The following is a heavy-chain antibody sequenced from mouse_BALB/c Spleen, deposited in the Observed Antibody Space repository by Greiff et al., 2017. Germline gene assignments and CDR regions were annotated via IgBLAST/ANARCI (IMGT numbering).Heavy chain of an antibody. CDR1: GYTFTSYW. V-gene: IGHV1-7*01. Sequence: QVQLKESGAELAKPGASVKMSCKASGYTFTSYWMHWVKQRPGQGLEWIGYINPSTGYTEYNQKFKDKATLTADKSSSTAYMQLSSLTSEDYAVYYCARGSARAPFAYWGQGTLVTVSA. J-gene: IGHJ3*01. CDR2: INPSTGYT. D-gene: IGHD3-1*01. CDR3: ARGSARAPFAY.